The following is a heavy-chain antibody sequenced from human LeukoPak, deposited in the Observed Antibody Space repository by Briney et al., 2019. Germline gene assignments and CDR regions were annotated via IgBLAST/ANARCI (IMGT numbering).Heavy chain of an antibody. CDR2: INHSGST. CDR3: VRGTGYNYGRTPVYFDY. J-gene: IGHJ4*02. Sequence: SETLSLTCAVYGGSFSGYYWSWIRQPPGKGLEWIGEINHSGSTNYNPSLKSRVTISVDTSKNQFSLKLSSVTAADTAVYYCVRGTGYNYGRTPVYFDYWGQGTLVTVSS. D-gene: IGHD5-18*01. V-gene: IGHV4-34*01. CDR1: GGSFSGYY.